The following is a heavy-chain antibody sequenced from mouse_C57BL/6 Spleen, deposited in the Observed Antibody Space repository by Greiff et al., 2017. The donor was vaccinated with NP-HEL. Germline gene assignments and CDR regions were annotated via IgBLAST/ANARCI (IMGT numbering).Heavy chain of an antibody. V-gene: IGHV1-55*01. CDR3: ARDWVVATGTRTCYFDF. D-gene: IGHD1-1*01. CDR2: IYPGSGST. J-gene: IGHJ1*03. CDR1: GYTFTSYW. Sequence: VQLQQPGAELVKPGASVKLSCKASGYTFTSYWITWVKQRPGQGLEWIGDIYPGSGSTNYNEKFKSKATLTVDTSSSTAYMQLSSLTSEDSAVYYCARDWVVATGTRTCYFDFWGTGTTVTVSS.